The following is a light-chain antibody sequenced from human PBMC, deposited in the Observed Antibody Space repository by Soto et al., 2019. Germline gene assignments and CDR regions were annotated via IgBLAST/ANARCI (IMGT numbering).Light chain of an antibody. J-gene: IGLJ2*01. CDR1: SSNIGAGHV. Sequence: QSVLTQPPSVSGAPGQRVTISCTGSSSNIGAGHVVHWYQQFPGRAPNLLIYGSSNRPSGVPDRFSGSKSGTSASLAITGLQAEDEADYYCQSYDNTLSASVFGGGTKLTVI. V-gene: IGLV1-40*01. CDR3: QSYDNTLSASV. CDR2: GSS.